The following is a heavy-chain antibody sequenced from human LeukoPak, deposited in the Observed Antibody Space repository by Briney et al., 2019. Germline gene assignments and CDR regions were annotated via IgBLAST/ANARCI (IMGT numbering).Heavy chain of an antibody. V-gene: IGHV3-48*01. CDR2: IGVGGRPT. Sequence: GGSLRLSCAASGFSFSHYSMTWARQASGKGLEWISYIGVGGRPTNYADSVKARFTISRDDAQNSLYLQMNSLRAEDTAVYYCAKNTWKSSDSGRGRMDVWGQGTTVTVSS. CDR3: AKNTWKSSDSGRGRMDV. CDR1: GFSFSHYS. J-gene: IGHJ6*02. D-gene: IGHD3-10*01.